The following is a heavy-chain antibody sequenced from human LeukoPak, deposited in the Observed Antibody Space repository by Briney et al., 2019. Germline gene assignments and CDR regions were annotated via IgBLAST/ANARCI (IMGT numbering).Heavy chain of an antibody. CDR2: ISYDGSNK. CDR1: GFTFSSYG. J-gene: IGHJ4*02. V-gene: IGHV3-30*18. CDR3: AKDISEDSSGYYYS. Sequence: GGSLRLSCAASGFTFSSYGMHWVRQAPGKGLEWVAVISYDGSNKYYADSVKGRFTISRDNSKNTLYLQMNSLRAEDTAVYYCAKDISEDSSGYYYSWGQGTLVTVSS. D-gene: IGHD3-22*01.